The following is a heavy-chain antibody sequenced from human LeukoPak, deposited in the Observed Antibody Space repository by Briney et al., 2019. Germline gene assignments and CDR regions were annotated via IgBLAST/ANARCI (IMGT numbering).Heavy chain of an antibody. D-gene: IGHD3-22*01. Sequence: SETLSLTCAVYGGSFSGYYWSWIRQPAGKGPEWIGRVYTSGSTNYNPSLKSRVSMSVDKSKNQFSLKLTSVTAADTAVYYCARDRDYYDTSGYWGVFDYWGQGTLVTVSS. J-gene: IGHJ4*02. CDR1: GGSFSGYY. CDR2: VYTSGST. CDR3: ARDRDYYDTSGYWGVFDY. V-gene: IGHV4-4*07.